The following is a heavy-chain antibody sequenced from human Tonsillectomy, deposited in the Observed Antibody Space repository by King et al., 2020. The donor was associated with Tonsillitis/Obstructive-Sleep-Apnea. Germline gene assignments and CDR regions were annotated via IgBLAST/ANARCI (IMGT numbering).Heavy chain of an antibody. D-gene: IGHD2-15*01. CDR1: GFSFSTYA. CDR3: AICPSVCCSSGTCPNWLDP. Sequence: VQLVESGGGLVQPGGSLRLSCAASGFSFSTYAMTWVRQAPGKGLEWVAALSGSGGTTYYADSVKGRFTISRDNSKNTLYLQMNSLRAEDAAIYYCAICPSVCCSSGTCPNWLDPWGQGALVTVSS. J-gene: IGHJ5*02. CDR2: LSGSGGTT. V-gene: IGHV3-23*04.